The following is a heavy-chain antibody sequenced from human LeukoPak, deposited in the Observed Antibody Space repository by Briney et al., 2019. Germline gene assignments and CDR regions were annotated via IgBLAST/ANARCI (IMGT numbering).Heavy chain of an antibody. V-gene: IGHV4-4*07. CDR1: GGSISSYY. J-gene: IGHJ4*02. CDR2: IYTSGST. CDR3: ARPHRYYDSSGYYEFDY. D-gene: IGHD3-22*01. Sequence: PSETLSLTCTVSGGSISSYYWSWIRQPAGKGLEWIGRIYTSGSTNYNPSLKSRVTMSVDTSKNQFSLKLSSVTAADTAVYYCARPHRYYDSSGYYEFDYWGQGTLVTVSS.